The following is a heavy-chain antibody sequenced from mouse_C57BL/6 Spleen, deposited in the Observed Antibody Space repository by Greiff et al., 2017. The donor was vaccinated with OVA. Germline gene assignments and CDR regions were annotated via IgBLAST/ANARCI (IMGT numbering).Heavy chain of an antibody. CDR3: ARSDYGNFQFAY. CDR2: ISGGGGNT. Sequence: EVQLVESGGGLVKPGGSLKLSCAASGFTFSSYTMSWVRQTPEKRLEWVATISGGGGNTYYPDSVKGRFTIPRDNAKNTLYLQMSSLRSEDTALYYCARSDYGNFQFAYWGQGTLVTVSA. D-gene: IGHD2-1*01. V-gene: IGHV5-9*01. J-gene: IGHJ3*01. CDR1: GFTFSSYT.